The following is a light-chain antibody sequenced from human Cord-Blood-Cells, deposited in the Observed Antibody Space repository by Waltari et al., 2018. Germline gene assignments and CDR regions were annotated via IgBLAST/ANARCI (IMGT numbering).Light chain of an antibody. J-gene: IGKJ4*01. CDR3: QQSYSTPLT. Sequence: DIQMTQSPSSLSAAVGDSVTITCRASQSISSYLNWYKQKPGKAPKLLIYAASSLQSGVPSRFSGSGSGTDFTLTIRSLQPEDFATYYCQQSYSTPLTFGGGTKVEIK. V-gene: IGKV1-39*01. CDR1: QSISSY. CDR2: AAS.